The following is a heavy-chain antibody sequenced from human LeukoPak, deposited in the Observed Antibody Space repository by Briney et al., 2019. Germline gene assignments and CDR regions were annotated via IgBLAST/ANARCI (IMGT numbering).Heavy chain of an antibody. Sequence: PGGSLRLSCAASGFTFSSYEMNWVRQTPAKGLEWVAFIRNDGSMKYYADSVKGRFTISRDNSKNTLYLQMNNLRTEDMAVYYCAKSDIIVVSDAKGNWFDPWGQGSLVTVSS. CDR3: AKSDIIVVSDAKGNWFDP. V-gene: IGHV3-30*02. J-gene: IGHJ5*02. CDR1: GFTFSSYE. D-gene: IGHD2-2*01. CDR2: IRNDGSMK.